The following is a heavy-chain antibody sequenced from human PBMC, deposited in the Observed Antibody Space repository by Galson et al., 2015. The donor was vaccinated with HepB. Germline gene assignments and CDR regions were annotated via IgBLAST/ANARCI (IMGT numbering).Heavy chain of an antibody. D-gene: IGHD3/OR15-3a*01. CDR3: AKDWGPGV. CDR1: GFLFNVEA. J-gene: IGHJ6*02. CDR2: TSYDDNTK. Sequence: SLRLSCAASGFLFNVEAMYWVRRAPDKGLEFVAATSYDDNTKYYADSVRGRFTISRDNSKNTLYLQMNSLRLEDTGLYYCAKDWGPGVWGQGTTVTVSS. V-gene: IGHV3-30*04.